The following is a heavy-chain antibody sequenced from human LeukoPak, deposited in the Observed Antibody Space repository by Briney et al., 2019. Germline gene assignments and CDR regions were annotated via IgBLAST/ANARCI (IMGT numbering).Heavy chain of an antibody. CDR2: IHYTGKN. D-gene: IGHD2-2*01. Sequence: SETLSLTCAVSGASITSYYWNWIRQPPGKGLEWIGYIHYTGKNRYNPPLQSRVTMSVDTSKSEFSLKLSSVTAADTAVYYCAKGGLGYCSSTSCYADYWGQGTLVTVSS. V-gene: IGHV4-59*01. CDR1: GASITSYY. CDR3: AKGGLGYCSSTSCYADY. J-gene: IGHJ4*02.